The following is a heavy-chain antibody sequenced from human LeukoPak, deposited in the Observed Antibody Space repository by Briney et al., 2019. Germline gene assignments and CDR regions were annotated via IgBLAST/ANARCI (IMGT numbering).Heavy chain of an antibody. Sequence: ASVKVSCKASGYTFTSYGISWVRQAPGQGLEWMGWISAYNGNTNYAQKLQGGVTMTTDTSTSTAYMELRSLRSDDTAVYYCARDRRYSSSWYVRLYYYYYGMDVWGQGTTVTVSS. D-gene: IGHD6-13*01. CDR3: ARDRRYSSSWYVRLYYYYYGMDV. CDR1: GYTFTSYG. J-gene: IGHJ6*02. CDR2: ISAYNGNT. V-gene: IGHV1-18*01.